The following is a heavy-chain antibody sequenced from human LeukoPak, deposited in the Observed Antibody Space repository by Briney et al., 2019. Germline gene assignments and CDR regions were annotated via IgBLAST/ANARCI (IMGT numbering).Heavy chain of an antibody. CDR2: INHSGST. J-gene: IGHJ4*02. D-gene: IGHD5-18*01. CDR3: ARAGYSYVTFDY. V-gene: IGHV4-34*01. CDR1: GGSFSGYY. Sequence: SETLSLTCAVYGGSFSGYYWSWIRQPPGKGLEWIGEINHSGSTNYNPSLKSRVTISVDKSKNQFSLKLSSVTAADTAVYYCARAGYSYVTFDYWGQGTLVTVSS.